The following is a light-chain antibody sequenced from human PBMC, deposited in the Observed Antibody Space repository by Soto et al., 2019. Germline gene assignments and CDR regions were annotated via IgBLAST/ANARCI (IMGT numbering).Light chain of an antibody. V-gene: IGLV6-57*03. CDR2: ENN. Sequence: NFMLTQPHSVSESPGKTVVISCSRSSGSIASNYVQWYQHRPDSAPTTVIYENNQRPSGVPDRFSGSIDSSSISASLTISRLKTEDEADYYCQSYDTPTVVFGGGTQLTVL. CDR1: SGSIASNY. CDR3: QSYDTPTVV. J-gene: IGLJ7*01.